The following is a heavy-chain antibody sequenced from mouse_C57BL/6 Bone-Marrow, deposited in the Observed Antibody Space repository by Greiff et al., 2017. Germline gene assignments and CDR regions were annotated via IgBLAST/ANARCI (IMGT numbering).Heavy chain of an antibody. CDR3: ARDGAIYYDYDGVAY. CDR2: INPNNGGT. Sequence: EVQLQQSGPELVKPGASVKISCKASGYTFTDYYMNWVKQSHGKSLEWIGDINPNNGGTSYNQKFKGKATLTVDKSSSTAYMELRSLTSEDSAVYYCARDGAIYYDYDGVAYWGQGTLVTVSA. CDR1: GYTFTDYY. D-gene: IGHD2-4*01. V-gene: IGHV1-26*01. J-gene: IGHJ3*01.